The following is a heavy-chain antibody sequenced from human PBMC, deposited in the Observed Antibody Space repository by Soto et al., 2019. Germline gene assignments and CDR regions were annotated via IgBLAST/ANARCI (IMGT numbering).Heavy chain of an antibody. D-gene: IGHD3-3*01. Sequence: QMHLVQSGPEVKKPGTSVRVSCTASGFTFTYSAVQWVRQTRGQRLEWIGWIVAGNGNPKYAPEFQLRVALTAAMSTTAAFRGLSGRRSEATAIFYCAAVGPAGADLDCGQGALVTVSS. V-gene: IGHV1-58*01. CDR2: IVAGNGNP. CDR1: GFTFTYSA. CDR3: AAVGPAGADLD. J-gene: IGHJ4*02.